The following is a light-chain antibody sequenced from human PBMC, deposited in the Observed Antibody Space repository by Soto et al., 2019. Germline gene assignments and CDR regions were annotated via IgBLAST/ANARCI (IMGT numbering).Light chain of an antibody. V-gene: IGLV2-14*01. J-gene: IGLJ2*01. CDR3: SSYRTSSLVV. CDR1: SSDIGGYKF. CDR2: EIS. Sequence: QSALTQPASVSGSPGQSITISCTGTSSDIGGYKFVSWYQQHPGKAPKLIIFEISNRPSGVSNRFSGSKSGNTASLTISGLQAEDEADYYCSSYRTSSLVVFGGGTQLTVL.